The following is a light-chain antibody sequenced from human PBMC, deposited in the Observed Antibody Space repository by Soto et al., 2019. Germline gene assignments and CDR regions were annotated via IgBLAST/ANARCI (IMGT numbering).Light chain of an antibody. V-gene: IGKV1-5*03. CDR1: QSLNIW. CDR2: KAS. J-gene: IGKJ5*01. CDR3: QQYKAYSYT. Sequence: DIEMTQSPSTLSASVGDRVTITCRATQSLNIWLAWYQQKPGKAPKLLISKASSLESGVPLRFSGSGSGTEFSLTISSLQPDDFAIYYCQQYKAYSYTFGQGTRLEIK.